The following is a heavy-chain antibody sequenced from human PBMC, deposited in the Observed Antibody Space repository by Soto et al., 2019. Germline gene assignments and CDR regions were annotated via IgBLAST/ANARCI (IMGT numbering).Heavy chain of an antibody. CDR1: GGSISSYY. CDR3: ARSLGYSYGLLWFDP. V-gene: IGHV4-59*01. CDR2: IYYSGST. J-gene: IGHJ5*02. D-gene: IGHD5-18*01. Sequence: SETLSLTCTVSGGSISSYYWSWIRQPPGKGLEWIGYIYYSGSTNYNPSLKSRVAISVDTSKNQFSLKLSSVTAADTAVYYCARSLGYSYGLLWFDPWGQGTLVTVSS.